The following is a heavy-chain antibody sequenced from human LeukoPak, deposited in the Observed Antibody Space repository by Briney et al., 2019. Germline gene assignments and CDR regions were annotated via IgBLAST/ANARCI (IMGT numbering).Heavy chain of an antibody. V-gene: IGHV5-51*01. D-gene: IGHD3-16*02. Sequence: GESLKITRKGSGYSFTSYWIGWVRQMPGKGLEWMGIIYPGDSDTRYSPSFQGQVTISADKSISTAYLQWSSLKASDTAMYYCARLPSKRLGELSHFDYWGQGTLVTVSS. CDR1: GYSFTSYW. CDR3: ARLPSKRLGELSHFDY. J-gene: IGHJ4*02. CDR2: IYPGDSDT.